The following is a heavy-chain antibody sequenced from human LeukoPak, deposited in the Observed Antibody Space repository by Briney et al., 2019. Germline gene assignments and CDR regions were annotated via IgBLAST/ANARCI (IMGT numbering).Heavy chain of an antibody. CDR1: GFTFDDYG. CDR2: IWYDGSNK. V-gene: IGHV3-33*06. J-gene: IGHJ4*02. Sequence: GGSLRLSCAASGFTFDDYGMHWVRQAPGKGLEWVAVIWYDGSNKYYADSVKGRFTISRDNSKNTLYLQMNSLRAEDTAVYYCAKDRVPGIAAPGPFDYWGQGTLVTVSS. CDR3: AKDRVPGIAAPGPFDY. D-gene: IGHD6-13*01.